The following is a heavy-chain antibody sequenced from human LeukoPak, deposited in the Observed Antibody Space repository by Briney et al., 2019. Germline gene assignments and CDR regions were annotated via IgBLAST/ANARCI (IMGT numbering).Heavy chain of an antibody. CDR1: GYTFTSYD. V-gene: IGHV1-18*01. J-gene: IGHJ4*02. D-gene: IGHD2-15*01. CDR3: ARAGGCSGGSCYSVGYFDY. Sequence: ASVKVSCKASGYTFTSYDISWVRQAPGQGLEWMGWISAYNGNTNYAQKLQGRVTMTTDTSTSTAYMELRSLRSDDTAVYYCARAGGCSGGSCYSVGYFDYWGQGTLVTVSS. CDR2: ISAYNGNT.